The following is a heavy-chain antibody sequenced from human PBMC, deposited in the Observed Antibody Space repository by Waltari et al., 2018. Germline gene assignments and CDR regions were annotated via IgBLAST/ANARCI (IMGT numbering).Heavy chain of an antibody. D-gene: IGHD6-13*01. CDR2: IRSKGYGGKT. Sequence: EVQRVESGGGLLQPGRSLRLSCTTSGFLFGVYAMRWLLQVAGKGLELVGFIRSKGYGGKTEYAASVKGRFTISRDDSKSIAYLQMNSLKTEDTAVYYCTRDKMYSSSWYYFDYWGQGTLVTVSS. CDR1: GFLFGVYA. V-gene: IGHV3-49*03. J-gene: IGHJ4*02. CDR3: TRDKMYSSSWYYFDY.